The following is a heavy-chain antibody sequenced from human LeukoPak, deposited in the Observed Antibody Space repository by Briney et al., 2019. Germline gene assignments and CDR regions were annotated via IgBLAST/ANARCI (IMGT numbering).Heavy chain of an antibody. CDR1: GFTFSSYS. CDR2: ISSSSSTI. J-gene: IGHJ4*02. V-gene: IGHV3-48*01. D-gene: IGHD2-15*01. Sequence: GGSLRLSCAASGFTFSSYSMNWVRQAPGKGLEWVSYISSSSSTIYYADSVKGRFTISRDNSKNTLYLQMNSLRAEDTAVYYCAKDSSTFDYWGQGTLVTVSS. CDR3: AKDSSTFDY.